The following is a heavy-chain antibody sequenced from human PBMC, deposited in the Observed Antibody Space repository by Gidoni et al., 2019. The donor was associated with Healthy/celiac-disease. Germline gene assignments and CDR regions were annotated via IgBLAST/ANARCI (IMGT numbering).Heavy chain of an antibody. CDR1: GGSISSYY. J-gene: IGHJ4*02. CDR2: IYYSGST. V-gene: IGHV4-59*01. CDR3: ARVLSDSSGWFFDY. D-gene: IGHD6-19*01. Sequence: QVQLQESGPGLVKPSETLSLTCTAPGGSISSYYWSWIRQPPGKGLEWIGYIYYSGSTNYNPSLKSRVTISVDTSKNQFSLKLSSVTAADTAVYYCARVLSDSSGWFFDYWGQGTLVTVSS.